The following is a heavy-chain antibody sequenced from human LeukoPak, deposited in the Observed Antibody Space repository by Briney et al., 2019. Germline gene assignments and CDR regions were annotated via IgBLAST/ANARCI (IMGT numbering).Heavy chain of an antibody. Sequence: PSETLSLTCTVSGGSISSYYWSWIRQPPGKGLEWIGYIYYSGSTNYNPSLKSRVTISVDTSKNQFSLKLSSVTAADMAVYYCARVRVLRYFDWLPDAFDIWGQGTMVTVSS. D-gene: IGHD3-9*01. J-gene: IGHJ3*02. CDR3: ARVRVLRYFDWLPDAFDI. CDR1: GGSISSYY. CDR2: IYYSGST. V-gene: IGHV4-59*01.